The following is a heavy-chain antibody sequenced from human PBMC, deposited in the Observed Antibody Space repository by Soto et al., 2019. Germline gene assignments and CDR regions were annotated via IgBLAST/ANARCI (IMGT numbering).Heavy chain of an antibody. D-gene: IGHD2-2*02. J-gene: IGHJ6*02. CDR3: ARGQGAAIGDYYYHGMDV. Sequence: EVQLVESGGGLVQPGGSLKLSCAASGFIFSGSAIHWVRQASGKGLEWVGRIRSRANNFVTSSAASVKGRFTFSRDDSKNTAYLQMNTLKPEDTAVYYCARGQGAAIGDYYYHGMDVWGQGTKVTVSS. CDR1: GFIFSGSA. V-gene: IGHV3-73*02. CDR2: IRSRANNFVT.